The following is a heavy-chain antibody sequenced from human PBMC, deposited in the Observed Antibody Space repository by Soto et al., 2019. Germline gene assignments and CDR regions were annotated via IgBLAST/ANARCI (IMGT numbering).Heavy chain of an antibody. CDR1: GFNFSGSF. D-gene: IGHD2-15*01. CDR2: IRSKANNYAT. V-gene: IGHV3-73*01. Sequence: PGGSLRLSCAASGFNFSGSFIHWVRQASGKGLEWVGRIRSKANNYATGYAASVKGRFTISRDDSKNTAYLQMDSLKSEDTALYYCSRLVVWGQGSLVTVSS. CDR3: SRLVV. J-gene: IGHJ4*02.